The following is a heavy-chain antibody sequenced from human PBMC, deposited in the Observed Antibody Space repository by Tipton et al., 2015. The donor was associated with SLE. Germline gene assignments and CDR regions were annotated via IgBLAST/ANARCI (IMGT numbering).Heavy chain of an antibody. D-gene: IGHD3-9*01. CDR3: ARGVDWLSDFDY. J-gene: IGHJ4*02. Sequence: QSGAEVKEPGASVKVSCQASGYSFTDYYLHWIRRAPGQGLEWMGWISPKTGDTNYAQKFQDRVSMTSDTSIRTAYMELDRLTSDDTAVYYCARGVDWLSDFDYWGQGTLVTVSS. CDR1: GYSFTDYY. CDR2: ISPKTGDT. V-gene: IGHV1-2*02.